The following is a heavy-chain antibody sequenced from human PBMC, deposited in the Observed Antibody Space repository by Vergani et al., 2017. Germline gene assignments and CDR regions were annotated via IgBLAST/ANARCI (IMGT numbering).Heavy chain of an antibody. V-gene: IGHV4-59*13. CDR2: IYSTGST. D-gene: IGHD4-23*01. J-gene: IGHJ3*01. Sequence: QVQLEESGPGLVKPSETLSLTCTVSGGSFNTYYWSWIRQSPGKGLEWIGYIYSTGSTNYNPSLNSRVTMSVDTSKNQFYLKLRSVTAADTAVYYCARGDYGGPKSDAFAVWGQGTVVTVSS. CDR1: GGSFNTYY. CDR3: ARGDYGGPKSDAFAV.